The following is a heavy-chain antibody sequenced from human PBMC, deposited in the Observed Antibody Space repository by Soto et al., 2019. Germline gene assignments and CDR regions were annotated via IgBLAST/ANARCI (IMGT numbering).Heavy chain of an antibody. D-gene: IGHD3-9*01. J-gene: IGHJ4*02. V-gene: IGHV4-39*01. Sequence: QLQLQESGPGLVKPSETLSLTCTVSGGSVSSSSYYWGWVRQPPGKGLEWIGSVYYSVSTYYNPSLESRVTISVDKSKNQFSLKLMSLSAADTAVYYCGRLEGLATISYYFDYWGQGALVTVSS. CDR2: VYYSVST. CDR1: GGSVSSSSYY. CDR3: GRLEGLATISYYFDY.